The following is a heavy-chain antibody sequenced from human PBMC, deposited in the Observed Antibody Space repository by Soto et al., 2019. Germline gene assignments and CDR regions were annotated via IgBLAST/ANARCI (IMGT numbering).Heavy chain of an antibody. D-gene: IGHD3-10*01. CDR3: ATMRRITMVRGATPFDY. Sequence: PSYTPYLTCAVYGGSVSGYDWSGIRQPPGKGLEWIGEINHSGSTNYNPSLKSRVTISVDTSKNQFSLKLSSVTAADTAVYYCATMRRITMVRGATPFDYWGQGTLVTVYS. CDR1: GGSVSGYD. CDR2: INHSGST. V-gene: IGHV4-34*01. J-gene: IGHJ4*02.